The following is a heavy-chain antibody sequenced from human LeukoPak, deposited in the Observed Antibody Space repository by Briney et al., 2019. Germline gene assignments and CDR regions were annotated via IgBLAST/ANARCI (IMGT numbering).Heavy chain of an antibody. D-gene: IGHD3-3*02. J-gene: IGHJ4*02. CDR2: VTTRDSRM. Sequence: GGSLRLSCAASGFTFSSSGMSWVRQAPGKGLEWVSGVTTRDSRMYYADSVRGRFTLSRDNAKNALYLQMSSLTAEDTAVYYCARDPSIARFQFFDYWGRGPLVTAPS. V-gene: IGHV3-21*01. CDR1: GFTFSSSG. CDR3: ARDPSIARFQFFDY.